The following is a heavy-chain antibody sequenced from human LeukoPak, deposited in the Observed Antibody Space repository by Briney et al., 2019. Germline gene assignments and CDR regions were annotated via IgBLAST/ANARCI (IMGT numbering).Heavy chain of an antibody. V-gene: IGHV3-9*01. CDR3: AKDSRDGYNTPKIDY. CDR2: INWNSVRK. D-gene: IGHD5-24*01. J-gene: IGHJ4*02. Sequence: GGSLRLSCAASGFTFDDYAMHWVRQAPGKALEWVGGINWNSVRKDYADSVKGRFTISRDNAKNSLDLQMNSLREDDTAFYYCAKDSRDGYNTPKIDYWGQGTLVTVSS. CDR1: GFTFDDYA.